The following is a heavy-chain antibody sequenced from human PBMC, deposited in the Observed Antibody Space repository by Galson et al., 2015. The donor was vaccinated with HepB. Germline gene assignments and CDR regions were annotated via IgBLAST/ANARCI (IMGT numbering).Heavy chain of an antibody. D-gene: IGHD4/OR15-4a*01. J-gene: IGHJ4*02. Sequence: SVKVSCKASGGTFSSYAISWVRQAPGQGLEWMGRIIPILGIANYARKFQGRVTITADKSTSTAYMELSSLRSEDTAVYYCARVGTMANFDYWGQGTLVTVSS. CDR3: ARVGTMANFDY. CDR2: IIPILGIA. V-gene: IGHV1-69*04. CDR1: GGTFSSYA.